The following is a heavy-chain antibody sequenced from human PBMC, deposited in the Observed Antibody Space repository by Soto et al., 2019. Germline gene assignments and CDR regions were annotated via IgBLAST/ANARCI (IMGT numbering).Heavy chain of an antibody. CDR1: GGSFSGYY. V-gene: IGHV4-34*01. CDR3: ARVAYYDFWSGYLSYPYGMDV. J-gene: IGHJ6*02. CDR2: INHSGST. Sequence: SETLSLTCAVYGGSFSGYYWSWIRQPPGKGLEWIGEINHSGSTNYNPSLKSRVTISVDTSKNQFSLKLSSVTAADTAVYYCARVAYYDFWSGYLSYPYGMDVWGQGTTVTVS. D-gene: IGHD3-3*01.